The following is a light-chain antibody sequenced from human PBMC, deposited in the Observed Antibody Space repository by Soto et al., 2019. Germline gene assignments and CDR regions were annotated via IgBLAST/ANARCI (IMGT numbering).Light chain of an antibody. Sequence: DIQMTQSPSTLSASVGDRVTITCRASQSISSWLAWYQQKPGKAPKLLIYKASSLESGVPSRFSGSGSGTEFTLTISSLQPDDSATYYCQQYNSYPWTFGQGTKVDI. V-gene: IGKV1-5*03. CDR1: QSISSW. CDR2: KAS. CDR3: QQYNSYPWT. J-gene: IGKJ1*01.